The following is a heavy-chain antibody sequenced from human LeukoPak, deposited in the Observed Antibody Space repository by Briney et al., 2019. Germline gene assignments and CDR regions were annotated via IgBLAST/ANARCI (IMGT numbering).Heavy chain of an antibody. J-gene: IGHJ4*02. Sequence: GESLKISCKGSGYSFTNYWIGWVRQMPGKGLEWMGAIYPGDSNTKYNPSFQGRVTISADQPISTDYLQWSSLEASATVMYYWARGKGYCGVDSCYFYDFWGQGTLVTVSS. CDR3: ARGKGYCGVDSCYFYDF. CDR2: IYPGDSNT. CDR1: GYSFTNYW. D-gene: IGHD2-15*01. V-gene: IGHV5-51*04.